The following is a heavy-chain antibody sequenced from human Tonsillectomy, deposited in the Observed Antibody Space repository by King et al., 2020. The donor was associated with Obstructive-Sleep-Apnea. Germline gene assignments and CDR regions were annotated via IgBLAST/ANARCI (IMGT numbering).Heavy chain of an antibody. V-gene: IGHV4-39*07. Sequence: QLQESGPGLVKASENLSLTCTVSGDSVSRGSDYWAWIRQSPEKGLECIGSIHYTGSIYYNPSLKSRVTISLDTSQNQFSLNMTSVTAADTAVYFCARRGYSYGPYFDYWGQGLLITVSS. D-gene: IGHD3-10*01. CDR3: ARRGYSYGPYFDY. CDR2: IHYTGSI. J-gene: IGHJ4*02. CDR1: GDSVSRGSDY.